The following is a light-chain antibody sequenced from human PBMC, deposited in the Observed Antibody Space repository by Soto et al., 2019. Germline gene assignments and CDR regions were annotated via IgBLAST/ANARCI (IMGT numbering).Light chain of an antibody. CDR1: QSVSNN. J-gene: IGKJ5*01. Sequence: EIVLTQPPGTLPLSPGERSTLSCMASQSVSNNYLAWYQQKHGQPPRXXIYGASTRATGIPAKFSGIVSGTELSITLGSLQSEDCEVYYCQHWQGWPITFGQGTRLEIK. CDR3: QHWQGWPIT. V-gene: IGKV3-15*01. CDR2: GAS.